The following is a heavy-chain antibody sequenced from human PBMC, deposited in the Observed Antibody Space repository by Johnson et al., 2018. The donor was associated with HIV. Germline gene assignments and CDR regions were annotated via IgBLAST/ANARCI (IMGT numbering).Heavy chain of an antibody. D-gene: IGHD6-13*01. J-gene: IGHJ3*02. V-gene: IGHV3-20*04. Sequence: EQLVESGGGEVRPGGSLRLSCAASGFSFDDYGMSWVRQAAGKGLEWVSGINWNGGSTGYADSVKGRFTISRDNAKNSLYLQMNSLRAEDTAVYYCAKEEAAGPYDAFDIWGQGTMVTVSS. CDR2: INWNGGST. CDR3: AKEEAAGPYDAFDI. CDR1: GFSFDDYG.